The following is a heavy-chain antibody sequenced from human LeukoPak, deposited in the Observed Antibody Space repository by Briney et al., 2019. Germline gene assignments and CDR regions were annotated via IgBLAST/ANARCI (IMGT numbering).Heavy chain of an antibody. D-gene: IGHD2-2*02. J-gene: IGHJ3*02. V-gene: IGHV3-21*01. Sequence: GGSLRLSCVVSGFTFTSYSMNWVRQAPGKGLEWVSSISTVGSHIYFADSVRGRFTVSRENARNSVYLQLNSLKPEDMAVYYCARGTNTVQREDAPDIWGQGTVVIVSS. CDR3: ARGTNTVQREDAPDI. CDR1: GFTFTSYS. CDR2: ISTVGSHI.